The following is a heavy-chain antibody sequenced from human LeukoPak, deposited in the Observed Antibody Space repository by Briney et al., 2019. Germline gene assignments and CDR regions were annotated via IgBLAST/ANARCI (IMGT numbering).Heavy chain of an antibody. CDR1: GYTFTTYY. D-gene: IGHD2-15*01. CDR2: INPSGGST. Sequence: ASVKVSCKASGYTFTTYYMHWVRQAPGQGLEWMGIINPSGGSTSSAQKFQGRVTMTRDTSTSTVYMELSSLRSEDTAVYYCARDKSMVGSMDVWGQGTTVTVSS. J-gene: IGHJ6*02. CDR3: ARDKSMVGSMDV. V-gene: IGHV1-46*01.